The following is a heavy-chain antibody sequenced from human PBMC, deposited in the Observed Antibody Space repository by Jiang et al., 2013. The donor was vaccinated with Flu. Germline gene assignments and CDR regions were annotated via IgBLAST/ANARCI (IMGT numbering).Heavy chain of an antibody. CDR3: ARHRGSGSYYMPDWFDP. CDR1: GGSISSYY. D-gene: IGHD3-10*01. Sequence: PGLVKPSETLSLTCTVSGGSISSYYWSWIRQPPGKGLEWIGSIYYSGSTYYNPSLKSRVTISVDTSKNQFSLKLSSVTAADTAVYYCARHRGSGSYYMPDWFDPWGQGTLVTVSS. V-gene: IGHV4-59*05. CDR2: IYYSGST. J-gene: IGHJ5*02.